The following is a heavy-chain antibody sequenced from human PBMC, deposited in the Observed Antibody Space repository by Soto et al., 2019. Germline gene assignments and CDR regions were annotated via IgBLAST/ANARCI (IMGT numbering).Heavy chain of an antibody. Sequence: TSETLSLTCSVSGGSINYNSYHWGWIRQPPGQGLEWIGSIFYTGTTFYNPSLESRVTMSVDTSKNSFSLHLTSVTAADTAVYFRARLVVVAPVAIVWGPGTLVTVSS. CDR3: ARLVVVAPVAIV. CDR2: IFYTGTT. V-gene: IGHV4-39*02. D-gene: IGHD2-2*01. CDR1: GGSINYNSYH. J-gene: IGHJ4*02.